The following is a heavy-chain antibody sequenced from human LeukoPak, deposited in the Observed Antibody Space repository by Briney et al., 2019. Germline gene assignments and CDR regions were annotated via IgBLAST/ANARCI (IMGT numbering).Heavy chain of an antibody. CDR3: ARERELATIVLGAFDI. CDR2: IYHSGST. V-gene: IGHV4-38-2*02. CDR1: GYTIGSGYY. Sequence: SETLSLTCTVSGYTIGSGYYWGWIRQPPGKGLEWIGSIYHSGSTYYNPSLKSRVSVDTSKNQFSLKLSSVTAADTAVYYCARERELATIVLGAFDIWGQGTMVTVSS. D-gene: IGHD5-24*01. J-gene: IGHJ3*02.